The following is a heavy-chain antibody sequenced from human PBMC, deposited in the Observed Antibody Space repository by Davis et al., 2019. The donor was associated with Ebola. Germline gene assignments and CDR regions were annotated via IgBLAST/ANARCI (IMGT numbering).Heavy chain of an antibody. Sequence: GGSLRLSCAASGFIFSNYGIHWVRQAPGKGLEWVAFLTYAGNNKQYADSVKGRLTISRDNSKNTLYLQMNSLTVEDTGIYYCAVGAVVVAAGDAFDVCGQGTMVTVSS. CDR3: AVGAVVVAAGDAFDV. V-gene: IGHV3-30*02. CDR2: LTYAGNNK. CDR1: GFIFSNYG. J-gene: IGHJ3*01. D-gene: IGHD2-15*01.